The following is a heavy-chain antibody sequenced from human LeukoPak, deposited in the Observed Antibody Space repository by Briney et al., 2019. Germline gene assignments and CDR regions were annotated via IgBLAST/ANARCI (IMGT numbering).Heavy chain of an antibody. J-gene: IGHJ5*02. CDR3: ARLATRYCSGGSCYPNWFDP. V-gene: IGHV4-31*03. CDR1: GGSISSGGYY. D-gene: IGHD2-15*01. Sequence: SQTLSLTCTVSGGSISSGGYYWSWIRQHPGKGLEWIGYIYYSGSTYYNPSLKSRVTISVDTSKNQFSLKLSSVTAADTAVYYCARLATRYCSGGSCYPNWFDPWGQGTLVTVSS. CDR2: IYYSGST.